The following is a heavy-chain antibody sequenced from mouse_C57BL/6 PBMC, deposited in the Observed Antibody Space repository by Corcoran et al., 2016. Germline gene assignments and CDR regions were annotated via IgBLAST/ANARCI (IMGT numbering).Heavy chain of an antibody. CDR1: GFSLSTSGMG. Sequence: QVTLKESGPGILQSSQTLSLTCSFSGFSLSTSGMGVSWIRQPSGKGLEWLAHIYWDDDKRYNQSLKSLLTISKDTSRNQVFLKITSVDTADTATYYCARRTGTHYAMDYWGQGTSVTVSS. J-gene: IGHJ4*01. D-gene: IGHD4-1*01. V-gene: IGHV8-12*01. CDR3: ARRTGTHYAMDY. CDR2: IYWDDDK.